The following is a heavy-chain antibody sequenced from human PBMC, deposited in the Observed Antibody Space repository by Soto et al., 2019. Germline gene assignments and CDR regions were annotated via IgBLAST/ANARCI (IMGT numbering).Heavy chain of an antibody. Sequence: SGPTLVNPTQTLTLTCTFSGFSLSTSGVGVGWIRQPPGKALEWLALIYWNDDKRYSPSLKSRLTITKDTSKNQVVLTMTNMDPVDTATYYCALGGSSGWPFDYWGQGTLVTVSS. CDR1: GFSLSTSGVG. D-gene: IGHD3-16*01. V-gene: IGHV2-5*01. CDR2: IYWNDDK. CDR3: ALGGSSGWPFDY. J-gene: IGHJ4*02.